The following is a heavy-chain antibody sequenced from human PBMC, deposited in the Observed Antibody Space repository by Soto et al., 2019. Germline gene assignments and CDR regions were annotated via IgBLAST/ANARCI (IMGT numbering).Heavy chain of an antibody. V-gene: IGHV4-59*01. Sequence: SETLSLTCTVSGGSISSYYWSCIRQAPGKGLEWIGYIYHSGNTNYNPSLKSRVTISVDTSKNQFSLKLSSVTAADTAVYYCASISSSDYVYFDYWGPGTLGTVSS. CDR1: GGSISSYY. CDR2: IYHSGNT. J-gene: IGHJ4*02. D-gene: IGHD6-6*01. CDR3: ASISSSDYVYFDY.